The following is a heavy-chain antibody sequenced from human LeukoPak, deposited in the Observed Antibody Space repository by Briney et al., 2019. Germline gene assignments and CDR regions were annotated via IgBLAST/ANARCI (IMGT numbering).Heavy chain of an antibody. CDR2: ILYSGST. CDR3: ARVVIHYDILTGYYVGNNWFDP. Sequence: SETLSLTCTVSGGSISSSRHYWGWIRQPPGKGLEWIGNILYSGSTNYNPSLKSRVTISLDTSKNQFSLKVSSVTAAVTAVYYCARVVIHYDILTGYYVGNNWFDPWGQGTLVTVSS. CDR1: GGSISSSRHY. D-gene: IGHD3-9*01. V-gene: IGHV4-39*07. J-gene: IGHJ5*02.